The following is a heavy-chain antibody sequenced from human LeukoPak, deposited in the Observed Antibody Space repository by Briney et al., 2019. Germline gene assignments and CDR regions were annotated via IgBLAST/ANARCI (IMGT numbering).Heavy chain of an antibody. D-gene: IGHD3-9*01. CDR1: GGSISSYY. J-gene: IGHJ2*01. V-gene: IGHV4-4*07. Sequence: SETLSLTCTVSGGSISSYYWSWIRQPAGKGLEWIGRIYTSGSTNYNPSLKSRVTMSVDTSKNQFSLKLSSVTAADTAMYYCARIKTNYDILTGYYLGSWYFDLWGRGTLVTVSS. CDR3: ARIKTNYDILTGYYLGSWYFDL. CDR2: IYTSGST.